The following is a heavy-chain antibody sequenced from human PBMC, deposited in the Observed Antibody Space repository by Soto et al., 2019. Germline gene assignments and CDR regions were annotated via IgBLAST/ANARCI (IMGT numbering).Heavy chain of an antibody. Sequence: EVQLLESGGGLVQPGGSLRLSCAASGFTFSFYAMTWVRQAPGKGLEWVSSISGSGGSGSGGSTLYADSVKGRFTISRDNTNNTLYLQLNSLRADDTAVYYCAFDFWGQGTLVTVSS. J-gene: IGHJ4*02. CDR3: AFDF. V-gene: IGHV3-23*01. CDR2: ISGSGGSGSGGST. CDR1: GFTFSFYA.